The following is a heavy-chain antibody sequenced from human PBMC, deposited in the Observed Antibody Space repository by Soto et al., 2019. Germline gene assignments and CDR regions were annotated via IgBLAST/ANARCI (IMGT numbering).Heavy chain of an antibody. Sequence: GGSLRLSCAASGFTFSSYSMNWVRQAPGKGLEWVSSISSSSSYIYYADSVKGRFTIFRDNAKNSLYLQMNSLRAEDTAVYYCATDYGEAYWYYGMDVWGQGTTVTVSS. CDR2: ISSSSSYI. J-gene: IGHJ6*02. V-gene: IGHV3-21*01. D-gene: IGHD4-17*01. CDR3: ATDYGEAYWYYGMDV. CDR1: GFTFSSYS.